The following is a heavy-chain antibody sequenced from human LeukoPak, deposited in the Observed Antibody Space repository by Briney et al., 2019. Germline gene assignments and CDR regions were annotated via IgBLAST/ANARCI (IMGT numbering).Heavy chain of an antibody. CDR3: AREYYKSGDLEY. J-gene: IGHJ4*02. D-gene: IGHD3-10*01. CDR2: IWSNGNNK. CDR1: GFTFRNFA. V-gene: IGHV3-33*01. Sequence: RGSLRHSCATSGFTFRNFAMHWVRQAPGKGLEWVAIIWSNGNNKYYADSVKGRFTISRDISKNTLFLQMNSLRAEDTAFYYCAREYYKSGDLEYWGQGVLVTVSS.